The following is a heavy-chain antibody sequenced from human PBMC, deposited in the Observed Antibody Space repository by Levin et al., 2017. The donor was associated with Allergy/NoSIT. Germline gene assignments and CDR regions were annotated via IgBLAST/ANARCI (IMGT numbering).Heavy chain of an antibody. D-gene: IGHD6-19*01. V-gene: IGHV3-30*04. CDR2: ISYDGSNK. CDR1: GFTFSSYA. Sequence: PSETLSLTCAASGFTFSSYAMHWVRQAPGKGLEWVAVISYDGSNKYYADSVKGRFTISRDNSKNTLYLQMNSLRAEDTAVYYCARQASSGWYWWFDPWGQGTLVTVSS. J-gene: IGHJ5*02. CDR3: ARQASSGWYWWFDP.